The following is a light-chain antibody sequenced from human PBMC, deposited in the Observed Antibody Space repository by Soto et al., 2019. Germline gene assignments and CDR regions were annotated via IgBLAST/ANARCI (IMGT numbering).Light chain of an antibody. CDR2: AAS. J-gene: IGKJ4*01. CDR1: QSVFSN. Sequence: EILMTQSPATLSVSPGERATLSCRASQSVFSNLAWYQQKPGRAPRLLIYAASTRATGIPARFSGSGSGTEFTLTIRSLQSEDFAVYYCHQYNNWPLTFGGGTKVEIE. CDR3: HQYNNWPLT. V-gene: IGKV3-15*01.